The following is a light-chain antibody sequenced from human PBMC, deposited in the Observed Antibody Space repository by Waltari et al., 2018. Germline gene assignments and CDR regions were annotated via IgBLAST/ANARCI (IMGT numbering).Light chain of an antibody. CDR1: QGISRY. CDR2: AAS. Sequence: AIRITQSPSSLSASTGDRVTITCRASQGISRYLAWLQQKPGKAPKLLIYAASTLQSGVPSRFSGSGSGTDFTLTISCLQSEDFATYYCQQYYSYPYTFGQGTKLEIK. J-gene: IGKJ2*01. CDR3: QQYYSYPYT. V-gene: IGKV1-8*01.